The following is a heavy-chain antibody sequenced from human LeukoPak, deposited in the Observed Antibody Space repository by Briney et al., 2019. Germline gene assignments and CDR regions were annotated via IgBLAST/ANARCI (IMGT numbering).Heavy chain of an antibody. V-gene: IGHV3-48*01. CDR1: GFTFRSYS. D-gene: IGHD5-18*01. J-gene: IGHJ3*02. CDR3: ARDPGYGYSGAFDI. CDR2: IRSSDSTT. Sequence: GGSLRLSCEVSGFTFRSYSMNWVRQAPGKGLEWISYIRSSDSTTYYADSVKGRFTISRDNAKNSLYLQMNSLGAEDTAVYYCARDPGYGYSGAFDIWGQGTMVTVSS.